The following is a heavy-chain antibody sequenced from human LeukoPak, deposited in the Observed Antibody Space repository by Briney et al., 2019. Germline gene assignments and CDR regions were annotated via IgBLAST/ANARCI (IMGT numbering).Heavy chain of an antibody. J-gene: IGHJ4*02. CDR1: GYSFTTYW. Sequence: GESLKISCKGSGYSFTTYWIGWVRQMPGKGLEWMGVIYPVDSDTRYSPSFHGEVPISADKSISPAYLQWSSLKASDTAMYYCARARGVATITSFGYWGQGTLVTVSS. D-gene: IGHD5-12*01. CDR2: IYPVDSDT. CDR3: ARARGVATITSFGY. V-gene: IGHV5-51*01.